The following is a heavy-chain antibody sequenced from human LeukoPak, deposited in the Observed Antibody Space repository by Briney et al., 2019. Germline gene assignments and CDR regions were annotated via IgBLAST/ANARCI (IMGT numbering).Heavy chain of an antibody. D-gene: IGHD2-15*01. CDR2: IDWDDDK. CDR3: ARTSRSGGGFDY. V-gene: IGHV2-70*01. CDR1: GFSLSTGTMC. Sequence: ESGPTLVNPTQTLTLTCTFSGFSLSTGTMCVSWIRQPPGKALEWLALIDWDDDKYYSTSLKTRLTISKDTSKNQVVLTTTNMDPVDTATYYCARTSRSGGGFDYWGQGTLVTVSS. J-gene: IGHJ4*02.